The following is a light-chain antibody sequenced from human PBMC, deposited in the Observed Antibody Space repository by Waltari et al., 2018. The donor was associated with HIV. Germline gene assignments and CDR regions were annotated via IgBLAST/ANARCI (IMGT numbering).Light chain of an antibody. V-gene: IGKV3-15*01. J-gene: IGKJ2*01. CDR3: QQYNNWPQT. CDR1: QTVSTT. CDR2: GAS. Sequence: EIVMTQPPATLSVSPGERATPPCRASQTVSTTLAWYQQKPGQAPRLLIFGASNRATGIPARFSGSGSGTEFTLTISSLQSEDFAVYYCQQYNNWPQTFGQGTNLEIK.